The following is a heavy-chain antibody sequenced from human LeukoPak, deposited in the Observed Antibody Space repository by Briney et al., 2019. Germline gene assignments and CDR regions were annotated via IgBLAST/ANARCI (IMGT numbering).Heavy chain of an antibody. V-gene: IGHV3-66*01. CDR1: EFSFGSNY. Sequence: GGSLRLSCAASEFSFGSNYMTWVRQAPGKGQEWVSLIYSGGSTYYADSVKGRFTISRDNSKNTLYLQMNSLRAEDTAVYYCARGPSGYRNTGGQGTLVTVSS. CDR3: ARGPSGYRNT. J-gene: IGHJ4*02. D-gene: IGHD5-12*01. CDR2: IYSGGST.